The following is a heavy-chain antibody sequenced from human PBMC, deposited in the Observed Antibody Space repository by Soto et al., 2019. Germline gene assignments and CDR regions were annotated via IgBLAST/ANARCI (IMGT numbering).Heavy chain of an antibody. D-gene: IGHD2-21*01. Sequence: QVQLEESGGGVVQPGRSLRLSCAASGFIFSSYSMHWVRQAPGKGLEWVAIISNDGSSKYYVDSVKGRFTISRDNSNNTRSLQRNSLRAEDTAVYYCARDQFLDAFDIWGQGTMVTVSS. V-gene: IGHV3-30-3*01. CDR2: ISNDGSSK. J-gene: IGHJ3*02. CDR3: ARDQFLDAFDI. CDR1: GFIFSSYS.